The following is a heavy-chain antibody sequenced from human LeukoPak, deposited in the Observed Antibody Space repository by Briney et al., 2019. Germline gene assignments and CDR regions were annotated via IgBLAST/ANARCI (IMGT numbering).Heavy chain of an antibody. CDR1: GFTFSSYA. D-gene: IGHD2-2*01. CDR2: ISGSGGST. CDR3: AKVLLPVGYCSSTSCYAFDI. V-gene: IGHV3-23*01. J-gene: IGHJ3*02. Sequence: GGSLRLSCAASGFTFSSYAMSWVRQAPGKGLEWVSAISGSGGSTYYADSVKGRFTISRDNSKNTLYLQMNSLRAEDTAVYYCAKVLLPVGYCSSTSCYAFDIWGQGTMVTVSS.